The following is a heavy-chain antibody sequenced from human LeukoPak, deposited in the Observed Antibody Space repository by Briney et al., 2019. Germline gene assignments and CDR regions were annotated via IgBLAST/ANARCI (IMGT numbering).Heavy chain of an antibody. CDR1: GFTFSSYS. CDR3: AREGYYDPGLDY. D-gene: IGHD3-3*01. J-gene: IGHJ4*02. V-gene: IGHV3-21*01. Sequence: MSAGSLSLSCAVSGFTFSSYSMNWVRQAPGKGLEWVSSISSSSSYIYYADSVKGRFTISRDNAKNSLYLQMNSLRAEDTAVYYCAREGYYDPGLDYWGQGTLVTVSS. CDR2: ISSSSSYI.